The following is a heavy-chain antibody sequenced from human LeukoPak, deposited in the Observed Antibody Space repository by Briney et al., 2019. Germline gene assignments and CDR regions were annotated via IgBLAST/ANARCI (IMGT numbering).Heavy chain of an antibody. V-gene: IGHV3-30*02. CDR3: AKYLQYSSRDAFDI. CDR2: IRYDGSSK. J-gene: IGHJ3*02. CDR1: GFTFSNYA. Sequence: GGSLRLSCAASGFTFSNYAMHWVRQAPGRGLEWLAYIRYDGSSKYCADFVKGRFTISRDYSKNTLYLHMNSLRAEDTAVYYCAKYLQYSSRDAFDIWGQGTMVTVSS. D-gene: IGHD6-13*01.